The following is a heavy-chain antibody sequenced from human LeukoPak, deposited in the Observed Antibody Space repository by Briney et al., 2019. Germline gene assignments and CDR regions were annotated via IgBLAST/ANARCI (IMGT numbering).Heavy chain of an antibody. D-gene: IGHD2-2*01. V-gene: IGHV1-2*02. CDR3: ARAYCSSTSCYYYYCMDV. CDR1: GYTFTGYY. CDR2: INPNSGGT. J-gene: IGHJ6*02. Sequence: ASVKVSCKASGYTFTGYYMHWVRQAPGQGLEWMGWINPNSGGTNYAQKFQGRVTMTRDTSISTAYMELSRLRSDDTAVYYCARAYCSSTSCYYYYCMDVWGQGTTVTVSS.